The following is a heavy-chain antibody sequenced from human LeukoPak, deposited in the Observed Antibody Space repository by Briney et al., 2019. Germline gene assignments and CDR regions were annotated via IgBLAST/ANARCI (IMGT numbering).Heavy chain of an antibody. CDR2: ISSSSGTT. CDR3: ARDLCSSDSCSIDY. D-gene: IGHD2-15*01. V-gene: IGHV3-48*01. J-gene: IGHJ4*02. CDR1: GVTFSRYG. Sequence: GGSLRLSCAPSGVTFSRYGMNWVRQAPGKGGEWVSYISSSSGTTYYTESVKGRFTISRDNAKNSQYLQMNSLRAEDTAVYYCARDLCSSDSCSIDYWGQGTLVTVSS.